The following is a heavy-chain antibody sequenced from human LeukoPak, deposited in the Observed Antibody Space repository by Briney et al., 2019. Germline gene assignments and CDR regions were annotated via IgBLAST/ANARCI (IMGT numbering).Heavy chain of an antibody. Sequence: PSETLSLTCAVYGRSFGGYYWSWIRQPPGKGLEWIGEINHSGSTNYNPSLKSRVTISVDTSKNQFSLNLTSVTAADTAVYYCAREGGGSNRCLDWGQGTLVTVSS. D-gene: IGHD3-16*02. CDR2: INHSGST. J-gene: IGHJ1*01. V-gene: IGHV4-34*01. CDR1: GRSFGGYY. CDR3: AREGGGSNRCLD.